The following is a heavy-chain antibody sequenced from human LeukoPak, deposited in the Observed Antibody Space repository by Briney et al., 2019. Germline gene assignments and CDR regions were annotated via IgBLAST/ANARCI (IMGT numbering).Heavy chain of an antibody. Sequence: SETLSLTCAVYGGSFSGYYWSWIRQPPGKGLEWIGEIYHSGSTNYNPSLKSRVTISVDTSKNQFSLKLSSVTAADTAVYYCARVTTYCSSTSSYLGWFDPWGQGTLVTVSS. CDR1: GGSFSGYY. D-gene: IGHD2-2*01. J-gene: IGHJ5*02. V-gene: IGHV4-34*01. CDR3: ARVTTYCSSTSSYLGWFDP. CDR2: IYHSGST.